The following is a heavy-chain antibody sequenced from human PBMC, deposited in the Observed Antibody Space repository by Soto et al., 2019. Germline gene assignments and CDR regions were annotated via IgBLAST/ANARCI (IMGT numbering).Heavy chain of an antibody. Sequence: QLQLQESGPGLVKPSETLSLTCTVSGGSISSSSYYWGWIRQPPGKGLEWIGSIYYSGSTYYNPSLKRRVTISVDTSKNQFSLKLSSVTAADTAVYYCARPKGVVVAARGAFDIWGQGTMVTVSS. CDR1: GGSISSSSYY. V-gene: IGHV4-39*01. D-gene: IGHD2-15*01. J-gene: IGHJ3*02. CDR2: IYYSGST. CDR3: ARPKGVVVAARGAFDI.